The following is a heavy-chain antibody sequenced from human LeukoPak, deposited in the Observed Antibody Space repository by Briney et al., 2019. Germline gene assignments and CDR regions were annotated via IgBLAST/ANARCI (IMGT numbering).Heavy chain of an antibody. CDR3: ARHFFPSDSGSFRTPFDY. CDR2: IYYSGST. CDR1: GGSFNGYY. J-gene: IGHJ4*02. Sequence: SETLSLTCAVYGGSFNGYYWSWIRQPPGKGLEWIGSIYYSGSTYYNPSLKSRVTISVDTSKNQFSLKLSSVTAADTAVYYCARHFFPSDSGSFRTPFDYWGQGALVTVSS. V-gene: IGHV4-34*01. D-gene: IGHD3-10*01.